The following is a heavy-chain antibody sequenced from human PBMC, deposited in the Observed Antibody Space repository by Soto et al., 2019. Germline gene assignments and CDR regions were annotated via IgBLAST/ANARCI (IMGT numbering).Heavy chain of an antibody. D-gene: IGHD6-13*01. CDR1: GFTFSSYA. J-gene: IGHJ3*02. CDR3: ARVPLYSSSCIAFDI. CDR2: ISYDGSNK. Sequence: GGSLRLSCAASGFTFSSYAMHWVRQAPGKGLEWVAVISYDGSNKYYADSVKGRFTISRDNSKNTLYLQMNSLRAADTAVYYCARVPLYSSSCIAFDIWGQGTMVTVSS. V-gene: IGHV3-30-3*01.